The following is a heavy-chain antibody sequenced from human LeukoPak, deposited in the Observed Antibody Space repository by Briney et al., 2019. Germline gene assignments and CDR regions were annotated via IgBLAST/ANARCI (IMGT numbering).Heavy chain of an antibody. CDR1: GHTFTSYD. Sequence: ASVKVSCKASGHTFTSYDVNWVRQATGQGLEWMGWMNPNSGNTGYAQKFQGRVTMTRNTSISTAYMELSSLRSEDTAVYYCARGSSIAVAGDYWGQGTLVTVSS. V-gene: IGHV1-8*01. J-gene: IGHJ4*02. D-gene: IGHD6-19*01. CDR2: MNPNSGNT. CDR3: ARGSSIAVAGDY.